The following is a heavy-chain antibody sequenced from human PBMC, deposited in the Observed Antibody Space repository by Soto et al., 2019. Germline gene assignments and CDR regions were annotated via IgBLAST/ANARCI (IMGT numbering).Heavy chain of an antibody. CDR1: GCTFSSYT. D-gene: IGHD6-13*01. CDR3: ARDLDSSQLNWFDP. V-gene: IGHV1-69*04. Sequence: SVKVSCKASGCTFSSYTISWVRQAPGQGLEWMGRIIPILGIANYAQKFQGRVTITADKSTSTAYMELSSLRSEDTAVYYCARDLDSSQLNWFDPWGQGTLVTVS. J-gene: IGHJ5*02. CDR2: IIPILGIA.